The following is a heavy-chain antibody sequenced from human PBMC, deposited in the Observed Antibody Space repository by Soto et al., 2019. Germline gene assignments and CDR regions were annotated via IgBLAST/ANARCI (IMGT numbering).Heavy chain of an antibody. CDR1: GGSISSYY. D-gene: IGHD3-10*01. V-gene: IGHV4-59*08. CDR2: IYYSGST. CDR3: ARPGGYGSGSYLKWFDP. J-gene: IGHJ5*02. Sequence: PSETLSLTCTVSGGSISSYYWSWIRQPPGKGLEWIGYIYYSGSTNYNPSLKSRVTISVDTSKNQFSLKLSSVTAADTAVYYCARPGGYGSGSYLKWFDPWGQRTLVTVSS.